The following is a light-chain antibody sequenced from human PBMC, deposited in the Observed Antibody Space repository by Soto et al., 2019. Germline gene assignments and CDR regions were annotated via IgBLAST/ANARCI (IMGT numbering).Light chain of an antibody. J-gene: IGLJ2*01. V-gene: IGLV2-8*01. Sequence: QSALAQPPSASGSPGQSVTISCTGTSCDVGAYNYVSWYQQHPGKAPKLIIYDVSQRPSGVPDRFSGSKSGNTASLTVSGLQAEDEAVYYCNSFAGSAHVVFGGGTKLTVL. CDR1: SCDVGAYNY. CDR2: DVS. CDR3: NSFAGSAHVV.